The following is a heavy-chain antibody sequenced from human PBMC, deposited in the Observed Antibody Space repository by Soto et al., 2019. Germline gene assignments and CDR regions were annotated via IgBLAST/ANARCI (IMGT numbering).Heavy chain of an antibody. D-gene: IGHD2-2*01. J-gene: IGHJ6*03. V-gene: IGHV3-23*01. CDR3: AKLAGYQLLPYYYYMDV. CDR2: ISGSGGST. Sequence: PGGSLRLSCAASGFTFSSYAMSWVRQAPGKGLEWVSAISGSGGSTYYADSVKGRFTISRDNSKNTLYLQMNSLRAEDTAVYYCAKLAGYQLLPYYYYMDVWGKGTTVTVSS. CDR1: GFTFSSYA.